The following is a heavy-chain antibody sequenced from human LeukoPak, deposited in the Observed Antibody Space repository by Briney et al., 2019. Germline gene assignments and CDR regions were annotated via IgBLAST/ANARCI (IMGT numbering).Heavy chain of an antibody. CDR2: ISYDGSNK. CDR3: AKDSRKESLWFGEGSDY. J-gene: IGHJ4*02. Sequence: GGSLRLSCAASGLTFSSYGMHWVRQAPGEGLEWVAVISYDGSNKYYADSVKGRFTISRDNSKNTLYLQMNSLRAEDTAVYYCAKDSRKESLWFGEGSDYWGQGTLVTVSS. D-gene: IGHD3-10*01. V-gene: IGHV3-30*18. CDR1: GLTFSSYG.